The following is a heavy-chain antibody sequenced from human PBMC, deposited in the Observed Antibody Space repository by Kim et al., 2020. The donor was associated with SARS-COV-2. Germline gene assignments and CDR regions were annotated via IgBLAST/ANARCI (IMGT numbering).Heavy chain of an antibody. J-gene: IGHJ4*02. Sequence: SVKVSCKASGGTFSSYSISWVRQAPGQGLEWMGGIIPIFGTANYAQKFQGRVTITADESTSTAYMELSSLRSEDTAVYYCARRDILTGQFDYWGQGTLVTVSS. CDR1: GGTFSSYS. V-gene: IGHV1-69*13. CDR2: IIPIFGTA. CDR3: ARRDILTGQFDY. D-gene: IGHD3-9*01.